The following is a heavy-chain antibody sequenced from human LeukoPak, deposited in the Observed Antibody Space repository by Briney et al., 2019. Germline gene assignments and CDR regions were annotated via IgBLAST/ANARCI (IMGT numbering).Heavy chain of an antibody. J-gene: IGHJ4*02. CDR3: ARTTEGYDRSGYCVYYFDY. V-gene: IGHV4-59*01. CDR2: IYYSGST. D-gene: IGHD3-22*01. Sequence: PSETLSLTCTVSGGSISSYYWSWIRQPPGKGLEWIGYIYYSGSTNYNPSPPSRVTISIDTSKNQFTLKLSSVTAADTAVYYCARTTEGYDRSGYCVYYFDYWGQGTLVTVSS. CDR1: GGSISSYY.